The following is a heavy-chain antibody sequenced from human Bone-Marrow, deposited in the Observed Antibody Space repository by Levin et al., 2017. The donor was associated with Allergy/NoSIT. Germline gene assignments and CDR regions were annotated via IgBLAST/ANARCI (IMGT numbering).Heavy chain of an antibody. CDR3: ARVGDGYNFDY. Sequence: SETLSLTCTVSGGSISSYYWSWIRQPPGKGLEWIGYIYYSGSTNYNPSLKSRVTISVDTSKNQFSLKLSSVTAADTAVYYCARVGDGYNFDYWGQGTLVTVSS. J-gene: IGHJ4*02. V-gene: IGHV4-59*01. CDR2: IYYSGST. CDR1: GGSISSYY. D-gene: IGHD5-24*01.